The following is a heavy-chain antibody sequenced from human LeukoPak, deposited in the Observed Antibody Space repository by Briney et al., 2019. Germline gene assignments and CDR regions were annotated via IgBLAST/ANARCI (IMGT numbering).Heavy chain of an antibody. Sequence: SETLSLTCTVSGGSIAISSHHWEWIRQPPGKGLEWIGSMHYSGTTYYNTSLKSRATMSVDTSKNQFSLKLSSVTAADTAVYYCATGGYSGYDPTFDYWGQGTLVTVSS. CDR1: GGSIAISSHH. V-gene: IGHV4-39*07. CDR3: ATGGYSGYDPTFDY. J-gene: IGHJ4*02. CDR2: MHYSGTT. D-gene: IGHD5-12*01.